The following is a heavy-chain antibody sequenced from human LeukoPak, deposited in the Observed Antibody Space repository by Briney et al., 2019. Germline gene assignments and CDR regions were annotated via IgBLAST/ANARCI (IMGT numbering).Heavy chain of an antibody. CDR2: ISYDGSNK. CDR1: GFTFSSYG. CDR3: ARGQSFLGAFDI. D-gene: IGHD2/OR15-2a*01. Sequence: GSLRLSCAASGFTFSSYGMHWVRQAPGKGLEWVAVISYDGSNKYYADSVKGRFTISRDNSKNTLYLQMNSLRAEDTAVYYCARGQSFLGAFDIWGQGTMVTVSS. J-gene: IGHJ3*02. V-gene: IGHV3-30*03.